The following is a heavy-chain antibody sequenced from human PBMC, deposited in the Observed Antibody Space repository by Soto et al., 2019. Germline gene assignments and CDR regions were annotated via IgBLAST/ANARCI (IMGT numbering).Heavy chain of an antibody. CDR1: GFVFSDFQ. CDR3: ARDNLAVQGAFDH. Sequence: EVQLLQSAGGLVKPGGSLRLSCAASGFVFSDFQLNWVRQAPGRGLEWLACITGTSAFLFYADSIKGRFTISSDNPKNFLFLQMDSLGPEDTAVYYCARDNLAVQGAFDHWGQGALVTVSS. D-gene: IGHD3-10*02. J-gene: IGHJ4*02. V-gene: IGHV3-21*02. CDR2: ITGTSAFL.